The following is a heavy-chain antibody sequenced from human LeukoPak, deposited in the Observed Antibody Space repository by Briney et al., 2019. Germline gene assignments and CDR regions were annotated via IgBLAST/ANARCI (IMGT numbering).Heavy chain of an antibody. V-gene: IGHV4-39*02. J-gene: IGHJ4*02. Sequence: SETLSLTCTVSGGSISSSSYYWGWIRQPPGKGLEWIGSIYYSGSTYYNPSLKSRVTISVDTSKNQFSLKLSSVTAADTAVYYCARDLLWFGEFPFDYWGQGTLVTVSS. CDR1: GGSISSSSYY. CDR2: IYYSGST. CDR3: ARDLLWFGEFPFDY. D-gene: IGHD3-10*01.